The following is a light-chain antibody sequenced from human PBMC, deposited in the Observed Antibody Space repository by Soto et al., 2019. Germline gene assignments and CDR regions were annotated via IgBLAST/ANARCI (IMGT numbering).Light chain of an antibody. CDR1: QSISSW. Sequence: DIQMTQSPSTLSASVGDRVTITCRASQSISSWLAWYQQKPGKAPKLLIYDASSLESGVPSRFSGSGSGTEFPLTISSLQPDDFATYYCQQYNSYSRDTFGQGTKLEIK. CDR3: QQYNSYSRDT. J-gene: IGKJ2*01. V-gene: IGKV1-5*01. CDR2: DAS.